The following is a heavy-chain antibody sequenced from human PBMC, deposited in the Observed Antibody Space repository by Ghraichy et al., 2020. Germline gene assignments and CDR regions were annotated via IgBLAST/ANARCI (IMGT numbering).Heavy chain of an antibody. Sequence: GGSLRLSCAASGFTFSSYSMNWVRQAPGKGLEWVSYISSSSSTIYYADSVKGRFTISRDNAKNSLYLQMNSLGDEDTAVYYCARDHRRSSSLWGQGTLVTVSS. V-gene: IGHV3-48*02. D-gene: IGHD6-13*01. CDR2: ISSSSSTI. CDR1: GFTFSSYS. CDR3: ARDHRRSSSL. J-gene: IGHJ4*02.